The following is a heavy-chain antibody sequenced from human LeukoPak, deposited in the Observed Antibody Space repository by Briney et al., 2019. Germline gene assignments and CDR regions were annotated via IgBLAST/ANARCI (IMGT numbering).Heavy chain of an antibody. CDR3: VTIPYITGPYHFDY. V-gene: IGHV4-39*07. D-gene: IGHD1-20*01. Sequence: PSETLSLTCSVSGDSISSGTYYWGWIRQPPGKGLDWIGHIYYSGYTYYNPSLKSRVTISVDTSKNQFSLKMSSVTAADTAVYYCVTIPYITGPYHFDYWGQGTLVTVSS. J-gene: IGHJ4*02. CDR1: GDSISSGTYY. CDR2: IYYSGYT.